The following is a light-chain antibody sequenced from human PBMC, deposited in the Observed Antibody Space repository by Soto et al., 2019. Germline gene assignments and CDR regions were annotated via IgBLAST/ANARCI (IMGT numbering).Light chain of an antibody. V-gene: IGKV3-20*01. CDR2: GAS. CDR1: QSVSSSY. J-gene: IGKJ1*01. Sequence: EIALTQSPGTLSLSPGERATLSCRASQSVSSSYLAWYQQKPGQAPRLLIYGASTRATGIPDRFSGSGSGTDFPRTISRLEPEDAAVYYCQHFGGPPRTFSQGTRVEIK. CDR3: QHFGGPPRT.